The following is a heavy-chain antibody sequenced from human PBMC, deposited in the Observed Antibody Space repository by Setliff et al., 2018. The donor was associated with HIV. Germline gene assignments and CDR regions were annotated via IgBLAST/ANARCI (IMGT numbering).Heavy chain of an antibody. CDR3: ARGGLGVVGAIDY. V-gene: IGHV4-34*01. Sequence: SLTCAVYGGSFSGYYWTWIRQPPGRGLEWIGEIIHSGGTNYNRSLKSRVTISVDTSKNQFSLNLSSVTAADPAVYYCARGGLGVVGAIDYWSQGTLVTVSS. D-gene: IGHD2-15*01. CDR2: IIHSGGT. CDR1: GGSFSGYY. J-gene: IGHJ4*02.